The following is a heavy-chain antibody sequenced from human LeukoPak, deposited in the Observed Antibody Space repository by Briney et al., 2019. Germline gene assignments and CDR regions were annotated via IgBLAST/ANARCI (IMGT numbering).Heavy chain of an antibody. J-gene: IGHJ6*03. D-gene: IGHD1-1*01. CDR1: GYILTELS. CDR2: FDPENAKT. Sequence: ASVRVSCRVSGYILTELSIHWVRQAPGKGLEWMGSFDPENAKTMSAQTFQGRVTMTEDTSTDTAYMELRSLRSDDTAIYYCVIMSHTVVPTARIYYYMDIWGTGTTVIVSS. CDR3: VIMSHTVVPTARIYYYMDI. V-gene: IGHV1-24*01.